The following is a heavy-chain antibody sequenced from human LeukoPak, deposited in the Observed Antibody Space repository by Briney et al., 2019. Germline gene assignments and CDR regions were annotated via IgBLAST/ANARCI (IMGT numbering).Heavy chain of an antibody. CDR3: ARESYTTTGRSVDY. J-gene: IGHJ4*02. CDR1: GGSISSYY. V-gene: IGHV4-59*12. CDR2: IYYSGST. D-gene: IGHD4-11*01. Sequence: PSETLSLTCTVSGGSISSYYWRWIRQPPGKGLEWIGYIYYSGSTIYNPSLNSRLTISVDTSKNQFSLKLSSVTAADTAVYYCARESYTTTGRSVDYWGQGTLVTVSS.